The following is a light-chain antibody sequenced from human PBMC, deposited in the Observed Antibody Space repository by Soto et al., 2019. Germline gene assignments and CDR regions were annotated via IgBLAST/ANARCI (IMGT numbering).Light chain of an antibody. V-gene: IGLV3-21*02. CDR1: NIGSKS. Sequence: SYVLTQPPSVSAAPGQTARITCGGNNIGSKSVHWYQQRPGQAPVLVVYDDSDRPSGIPERFSGSNSGNTATLTISRVEAGDEADYYCHVWDSTADHQGLFGGGTKLTVL. CDR3: HVWDSTADHQGL. CDR2: DDS. J-gene: IGLJ2*01.